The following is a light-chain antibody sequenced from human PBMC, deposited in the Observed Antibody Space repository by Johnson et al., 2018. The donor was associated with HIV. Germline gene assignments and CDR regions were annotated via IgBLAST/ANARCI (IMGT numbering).Light chain of an antibody. V-gene: IGLV1-51*02. CDR2: ENN. CDR1: SSNIGNNY. CDR3: GTWEGRLSAV. J-gene: IGLJ1*01. Sequence: QPVLTQPPSVSAAPGQKVTISCSGSSSNIGNNYVSWYQHLPGTAPKLLIYENNKRPSGIPDRFSGSKSGTSATLGITGLQTGDEADYYCGTWEGRLSAVFGTGTKVTVL.